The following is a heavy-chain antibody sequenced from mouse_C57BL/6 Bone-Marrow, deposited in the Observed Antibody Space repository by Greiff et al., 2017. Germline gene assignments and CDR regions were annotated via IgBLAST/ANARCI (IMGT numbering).Heavy chain of an antibody. D-gene: IGHD1-1*01. V-gene: IGHV1-81*01. CDR2: IYPRSGTT. CDR3: ARRIIITTVVANYFDY. J-gene: IGHJ2*01. CDR1: GYTFTSYG. Sequence: VKLMESGAELARPGASVKLSCKASGYTFTSYGISWVKQRTGQGLEWIGEIYPRSGTTYYNEKFKGKATLTADKSSSTAYMELRSLTSEDSAVYFCARRIIITTVVANYFDYWGQGTTLTVSS.